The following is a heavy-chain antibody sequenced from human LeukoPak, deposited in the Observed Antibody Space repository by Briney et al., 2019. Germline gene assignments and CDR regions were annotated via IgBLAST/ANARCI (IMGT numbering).Heavy chain of an antibody. Sequence: SETLSLTCTVSGGSISSYYWSWIRQPPGKGLEWIGYIYYSGSTNYNPSLKSRVTISVDTSKNQFSLKLSSVTAADTAVYYCARVNRGYQLLILDYWGQGTLVTVSS. V-gene: IGHV4-59*01. J-gene: IGHJ4*02. CDR2: IYYSGST. CDR1: GGSISSYY. D-gene: IGHD2-2*01. CDR3: ARVNRGYQLLILDY.